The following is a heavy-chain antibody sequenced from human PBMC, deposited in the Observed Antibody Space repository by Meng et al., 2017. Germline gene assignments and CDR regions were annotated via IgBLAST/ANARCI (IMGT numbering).Heavy chain of an antibody. CDR1: AGTSSSYA. V-gene: IGHV1-69*01. CDR2: IIPIFGTA. D-gene: IGHD3-10*01. Sequence: LVSLGAEFKKPWSPCKVSCKASAGTSSSYAISWVRQAPGQGLEWMGGIIPIFGTANYEQKFQGRVTITADESTSTAYMELSSLRSEDTAVYYCASYSSVRGIAYWGQGTLVTVSS. J-gene: IGHJ4*02. CDR3: ASYSSVRGIAY.